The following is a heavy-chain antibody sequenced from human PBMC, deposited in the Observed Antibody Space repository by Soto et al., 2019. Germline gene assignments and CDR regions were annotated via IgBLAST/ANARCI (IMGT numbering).Heavy chain of an antibody. D-gene: IGHD3-16*01. J-gene: IGHJ6*02. V-gene: IGHV3-21*01. CDR1: GFIFNSHS. Sequence: EVQLVESGGGLVKPGGSLRLSCAASGFIFNSHSINWVRQAPGKGLEWVSSISSSSSYKYYADSVKGRFTISRDNARNSLFLQMNSLRPEDTAVYYCAVHGGGYYYYGMDVWGQGTTVTVSS. CDR2: ISSSSSYK. CDR3: AVHGGGYYYYGMDV.